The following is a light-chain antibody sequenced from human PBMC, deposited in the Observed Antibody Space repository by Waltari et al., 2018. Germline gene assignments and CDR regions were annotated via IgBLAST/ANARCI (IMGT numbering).Light chain of an antibody. CDR3: TSYTSSSSSAYVV. CDR2: DVS. V-gene: IGLV2-14*03. Sequence: QSALTQPASVSGSPGQSLTISCTGTSSDVGGYQYVSWHQHHPGKAPKLMLHDVSKRPSGVSNRFSGSKSGNTASLTISGLQSEDEADYYCTSYTSSSSSAYVVFGGGTKLTVL. CDR1: SSDVGGYQY. J-gene: IGLJ2*01.